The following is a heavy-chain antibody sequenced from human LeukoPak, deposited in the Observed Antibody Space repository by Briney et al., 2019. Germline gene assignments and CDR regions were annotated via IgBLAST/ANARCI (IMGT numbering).Heavy chain of an antibody. CDR1: GYTFTSYG. CDR2: ISAYNGNT. J-gene: IGHJ6*02. D-gene: IGHD2-2*01. V-gene: IGHV1-18*01. Sequence: GASVKVSCKASGYTFTSYGISWVRQAPGQGLEWMGWISAYNGNTNYAQKLQGRVTMTTDTSTSTAYMELRSPRSDDTAVYYCARDRCSSTSCYWDYYYGMDVWGQGTTVTVSS. CDR3: ARDRCSSTSCYWDYYYGMDV.